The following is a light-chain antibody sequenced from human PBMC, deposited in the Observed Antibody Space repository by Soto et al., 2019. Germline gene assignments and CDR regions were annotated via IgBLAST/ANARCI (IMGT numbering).Light chain of an antibody. Sequence: EIVMTQSPANLSVSPGERATLSCRASQSVSSNLAWYQQKPGQAPRLLIYGASTRATGIPARFSGSGSGTHFTLTISSLQSEDFAVYYCHQYNNWPPWTFGQGTKVEIK. J-gene: IGKJ1*01. CDR1: QSVSSN. CDR2: GAS. V-gene: IGKV3-15*01. CDR3: HQYNNWPPWT.